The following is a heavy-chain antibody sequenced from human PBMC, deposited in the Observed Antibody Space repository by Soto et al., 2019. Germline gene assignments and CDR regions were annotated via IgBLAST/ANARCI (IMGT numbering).Heavy chain of an antibody. J-gene: IGHJ4*02. V-gene: IGHV4-34*01. Sequence: SETLSLTCAVYGGSFSGYYWSWIRQPPGKGLEWIGEINHSGSTNYNPSLKSRVTISVDTSKNQFSLKLSSVTAADTAVYYCERYNSVGIAFDYWGQGTLVTSPQ. CDR3: ERYNSVGIAFDY. CDR2: INHSGST. D-gene: IGHD1-20*01. CDR1: GGSFSGYY.